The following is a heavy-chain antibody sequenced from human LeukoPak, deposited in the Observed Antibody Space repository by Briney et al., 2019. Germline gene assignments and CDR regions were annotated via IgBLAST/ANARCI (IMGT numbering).Heavy chain of an antibody. CDR3: ARLTGSAI. CDR2: IHYSGST. V-gene: IGHV4-39*01. CDR1: GGSISSGSYY. J-gene: IGHJ3*02. D-gene: IGHD3-10*01. Sequence: PSETLSLTCTVSGGSISSGSYYWSWIRQPAGNGLEWIGSIHYSGSTYYNPSLKSRVTISVDMSKNQCSLRLSSVTAADTALYYCARLTGSAIWGQGTMVTVSS.